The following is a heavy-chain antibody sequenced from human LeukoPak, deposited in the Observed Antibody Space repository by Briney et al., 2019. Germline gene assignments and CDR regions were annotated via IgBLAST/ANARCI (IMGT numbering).Heavy chain of an antibody. CDR3: ARGGHCTTTSCSNYDGMDV. D-gene: IGHD2-2*01. CDR1: GFTFSNYG. V-gene: IGHV3-33*01. J-gene: IGHJ6*02. Sequence: PGGSLRLSCAASGFTFSNYGMHWVRRAPGKGLEWVAATWYDGSNKYYADSVKGRFTISRDNSKNTLYLQMNSLRAEDTAVYFCARGGHCTTTSCSNYDGMDVWGQGTTLTVSS. CDR2: TWYDGSNK.